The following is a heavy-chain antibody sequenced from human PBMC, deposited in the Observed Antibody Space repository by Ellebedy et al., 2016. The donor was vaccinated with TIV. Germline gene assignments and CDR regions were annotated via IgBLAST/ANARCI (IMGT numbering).Heavy chain of an antibody. CDR2: MSYDGTYE. J-gene: IGHJ4*02. V-gene: IGHV3-30*18. CDR1: GFIFNSYV. CDR3: AKDSGLSGWYFDY. Sequence: PGGSLRLSCAASGFIFNSYVMHWVRQAPGKGLEWVAVMSYDGTYEYYGESVKGRFTTSRDNSNDMVYLQINSLRPDDTAVYYCAKDSGLSGWYFDYWGQGTLVTVSS. D-gene: IGHD6-19*01.